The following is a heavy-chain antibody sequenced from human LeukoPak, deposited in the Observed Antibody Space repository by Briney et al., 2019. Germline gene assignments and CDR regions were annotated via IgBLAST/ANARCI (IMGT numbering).Heavy chain of an antibody. D-gene: IGHD2-8*02. CDR1: GFTFSYYW. J-gene: IGHJ4*02. Sequence: GGSLRLSCAASGFTFSYYWMGWVRQAPGKGLEWVANIKQDASEEYYVDSVKGRFTISRDNAKNSLYLQMDSLRAEDTAVYYCARDEHQFYHSSTGRFDYWGQGILVTVSS. CDR2: IKQDASEE. CDR3: ARDEHQFYHSSTGRFDY. V-gene: IGHV3-7*04.